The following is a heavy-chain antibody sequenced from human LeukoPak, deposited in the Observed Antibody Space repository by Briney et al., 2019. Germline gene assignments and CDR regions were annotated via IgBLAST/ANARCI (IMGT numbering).Heavy chain of an antibody. V-gene: IGHV3-30*02. CDR1: GFTFSSYG. CDR2: IRYDGSNK. J-gene: IGHJ3*02. Sequence: PGGSLTLSCAASGFTFSSYGMHWVRQAPGKGLEWVAFIRYDGSNKYYADSVKGRFTISRDNSKNTLYLQMNSLRAEDTAVYYCAKDELRFLEWLKDDAFDIWGQGTMVTVSS. D-gene: IGHD3-3*01. CDR3: AKDELRFLEWLKDDAFDI.